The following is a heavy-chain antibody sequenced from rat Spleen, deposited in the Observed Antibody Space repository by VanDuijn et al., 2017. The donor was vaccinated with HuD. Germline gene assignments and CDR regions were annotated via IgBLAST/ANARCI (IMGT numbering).Heavy chain of an antibody. CDR3: ARGSLGSGRLNWFVY. Sequence: EVQLVESGGGLVQPGRSLKLSCAASGFTFSRSAMAWVRQAPTKGLEWVATISYDGSSTYYRDSVKGRYTISRDNAKSTLYLQMDSLRSEDTAIYYCARGSLGSGRLNWFVYWGQGTLVTVSS. CDR1: GFTFSRSA. CDR2: ISYDGSST. D-gene: IGHD4-6*01. V-gene: IGHV5-29*01. J-gene: IGHJ3*01.